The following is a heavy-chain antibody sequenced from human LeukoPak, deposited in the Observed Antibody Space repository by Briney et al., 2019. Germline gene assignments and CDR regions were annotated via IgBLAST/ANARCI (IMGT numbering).Heavy chain of an antibody. CDR2: IRTGSNYI. J-gene: IGHJ4*02. CDR3: ARGYSSGWYSFDY. D-gene: IGHD6-19*01. CDR1: GFTFSSYS. Sequence: PGGSLRLSCAASGFTFSSYSMNWVRQAPGKGLEWVSSIRTGSNYIYYADSVKGRFTISRDNAKNSLYLQMNSLRAEDTAEYYCARGYSSGWYSFDYWGQGTLVTVSS. V-gene: IGHV3-21*01.